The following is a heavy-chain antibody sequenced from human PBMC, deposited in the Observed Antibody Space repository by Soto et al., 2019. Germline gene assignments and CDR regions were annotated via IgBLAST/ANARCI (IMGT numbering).Heavy chain of an antibody. CDR2: IKGKADGGTV. V-gene: IGHV3-15*01. CDR3: ATAHPRGPDY. D-gene: IGHD5-12*01. CDR1: GFTFSDAR. Sequence: VQLVESGGCLVKPGDSLRLSCATSGFTFSDARMNWVRQAPGKWLEWVGLIKGKADGGTVDYSAPVKGRCIISRDDSRNTLYLHMNSLKTEDTAVYYCATAHPRGPDYWGQGTLVTVSS. J-gene: IGHJ4*02.